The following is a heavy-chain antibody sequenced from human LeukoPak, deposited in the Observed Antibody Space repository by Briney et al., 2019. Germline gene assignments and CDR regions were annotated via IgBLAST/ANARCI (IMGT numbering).Heavy chain of an antibody. CDR3: ARWGSGLYYYYGMDV. CDR2: INHSGST. Sequence: SETLSLTCAVYGGSFSGYYWSWIRQPPGKGLEWNGEINHSGSTNYNPSLKSRVTISVDTSKNQFSLKLSSVTAADTAVYYCARWGSGLYYYYGMDVWGQGTTVTVSS. J-gene: IGHJ6*02. D-gene: IGHD6-25*01. V-gene: IGHV4-34*01. CDR1: GGSFSGYY.